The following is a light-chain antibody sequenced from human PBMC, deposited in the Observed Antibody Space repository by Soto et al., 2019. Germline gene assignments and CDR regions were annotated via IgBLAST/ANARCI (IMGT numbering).Light chain of an antibody. CDR2: GAS. J-gene: IGKJ1*01. Sequence: EILMTQSPAALSVSPGERATLSCRASQSVSSNLAWYQKKTGEAPRLLIYGASTRAAGSPARLSGSGAGTELTLTISSMQYEDFAVYYCQQYNNWPKTFGQGTKVDIK. CDR3: QQYNNWPKT. CDR1: QSVSSN. V-gene: IGKV3-15*01.